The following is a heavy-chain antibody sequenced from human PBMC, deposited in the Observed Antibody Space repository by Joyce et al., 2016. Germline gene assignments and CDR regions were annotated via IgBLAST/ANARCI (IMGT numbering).Heavy chain of an antibody. CDR2: SSSTGSMI. CDR1: GFTFSGYY. D-gene: IGHD1-26*01. V-gene: IGHV3-11*01. Sequence: QVHLVESGGGLVKPGGSLRLSCAASGFTFSGYYMSWIRQAPGKGLEWVSSSSSTGSMIFNGDSVKGRFTISRDNAKNSVHLQMTSLRADDTAIYYCARTDGRNYYYYGLDVWGRGTTVTVSS. CDR3: ARTDGRNYYYYGLDV. J-gene: IGHJ6*02.